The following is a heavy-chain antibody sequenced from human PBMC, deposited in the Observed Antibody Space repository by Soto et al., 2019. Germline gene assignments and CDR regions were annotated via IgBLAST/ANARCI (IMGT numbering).Heavy chain of an antibody. Sequence: ASVKVSSKASGYTFTNNDVCWVRQATGQGLEWLGWMNPGGGDTGYAQKFQGRVTMTRAISIATAYMDLNSLTSDDTAIYYCAGMENFGQLNWLDPWGQGTLVTVSS. D-gene: IGHD1-1*01. CDR3: AGMENFGQLNWLDP. J-gene: IGHJ5*02. CDR1: GYTFTNND. V-gene: IGHV1-8*02. CDR2: MNPGGGDT.